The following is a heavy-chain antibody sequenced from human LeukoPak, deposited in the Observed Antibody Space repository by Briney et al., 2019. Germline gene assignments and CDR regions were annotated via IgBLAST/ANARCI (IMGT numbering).Heavy chain of an antibody. V-gene: IGHV1-2*02. Sequence: ASVKVSCKASGYTFTCYYMHWVRQAPGQGLEWMGWINPNSGGTSYAQKFQGRVTMTRDTSISTAYMELSRLRSDDTAVYYCARGSSSWYENWFDPWGQGTLVTVSS. CDR1: GYTFTCYY. D-gene: IGHD6-13*01. CDR2: INPNSGGT. CDR3: ARGSSSWYENWFDP. J-gene: IGHJ5*02.